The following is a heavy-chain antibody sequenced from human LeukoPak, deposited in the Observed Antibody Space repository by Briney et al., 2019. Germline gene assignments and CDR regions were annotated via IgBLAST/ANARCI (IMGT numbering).Heavy chain of an antibody. Sequence: ASVKVSCKASGYTFTSYAMHWVRQAPGQRLEGMGWINAGNGNTKYSQKFQGRVTITRDTSASTAYMELSSLRSEDTAVYYCARGPKIAVAGKGWFDPWGQGTLVTVSS. J-gene: IGHJ5*02. CDR3: ARGPKIAVAGKGWFDP. V-gene: IGHV1-3*01. D-gene: IGHD6-19*01. CDR2: INAGNGNT. CDR1: GYTFTSYA.